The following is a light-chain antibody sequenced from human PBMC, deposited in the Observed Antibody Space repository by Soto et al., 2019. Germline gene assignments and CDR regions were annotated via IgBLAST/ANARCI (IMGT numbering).Light chain of an antibody. J-gene: IGKJ1*01. CDR1: QSVSSSY. CDR3: QQYGSPPLM. CDR2: GAT. Sequence: EIVLTQSPGTLSLSPGERATLSCRASQSVSSSYLAWYQHRHGQAHRXFIYGATNRATGIPDRFSGSVSGTDLTITFCRLEPEDVEVYFCQQYGSPPLMFGQGTKVEIK. V-gene: IGKV3-20*01.